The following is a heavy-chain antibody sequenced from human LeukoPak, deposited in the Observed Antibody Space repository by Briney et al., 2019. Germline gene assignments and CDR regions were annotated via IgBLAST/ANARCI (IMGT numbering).Heavy chain of an antibody. CDR1: GFTVSDNY. Sequence: GGSLRLSCAASGFTVSDNYMSWVRQAPGKGLEWVSVIYSGGSTYYADSVKGRFIISRDNSKNTLNLQMNSLRVEDTAVYYCARDQTYGSGSYSDYRGQGILVTVSS. V-gene: IGHV3-66*01. CDR2: IYSGGST. J-gene: IGHJ4*02. CDR3: ARDQTYGSGSYSDY. D-gene: IGHD3-10*01.